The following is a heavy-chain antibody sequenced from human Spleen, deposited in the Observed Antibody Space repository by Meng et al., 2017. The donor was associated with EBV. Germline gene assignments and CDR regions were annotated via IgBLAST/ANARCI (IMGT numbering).Heavy chain of an antibody. V-gene: IGHV1-69*01. J-gene: IGHJ4*02. CDR2: LIPMFGAP. D-gene: IGHD5-18*01. Sequence: QVQVVQSGSEVKNPGSSVKVASQTSGGPFRTDAISWVRQAPGQGLEWMGGLIPMFGAPNYAQKFQGRITITADESTSTHYMELSSLRSEDTAVYYCASESGRGYTPDYWGQGTMVTVSS. CDR1: GGPFRTDA. CDR3: ASESGRGYTPDY.